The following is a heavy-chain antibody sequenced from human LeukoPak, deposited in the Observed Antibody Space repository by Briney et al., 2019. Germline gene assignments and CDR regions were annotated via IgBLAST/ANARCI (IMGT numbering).Heavy chain of an antibody. CDR1: GFTFSSYA. CDR3: AKHTGYSSGWSLFDY. V-gene: IGHV3-23*01. Sequence: GGSLRLSCAASGFTFSSYAMSWVRQAPGKGLEWVSAISGSGSSTYYADSVKGRFTISRDNSKNTLYLQMNSLRAEDTAVYYCAKHTGYSSGWSLFDYWGQGTLVTVSS. J-gene: IGHJ4*02. D-gene: IGHD6-19*01. CDR2: ISGSGSST.